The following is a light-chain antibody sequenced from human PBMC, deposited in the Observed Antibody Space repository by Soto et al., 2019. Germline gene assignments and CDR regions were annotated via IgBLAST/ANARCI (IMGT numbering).Light chain of an antibody. V-gene: IGKV1-5*01. J-gene: IGKJ1*01. CDR1: QSISSW. Sequence: DIQMTQSPSTLSASVGDRVTITCRASQSISSWLAWYQQKPGKAPKLLIYDASSLESGVPSRFSGSGSGTEFTLTISSLQPDDFATYYCQQYNSYSWTFGQGTKVAI. CDR3: QQYNSYSWT. CDR2: DAS.